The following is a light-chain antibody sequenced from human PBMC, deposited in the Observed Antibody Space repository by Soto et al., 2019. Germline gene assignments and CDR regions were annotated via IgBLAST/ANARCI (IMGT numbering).Light chain of an antibody. J-gene: IGLJ2*01. V-gene: IGLV2-11*01. CDR2: DVS. CDR3: CSYAGDLAL. CDR1: SSDVGGYDF. Sequence: QSVLTQPRSVSGSPGQSVTISCTGTSSDVGGYDFVSWYQQHPGKAPKLMISDVSKRPSGVPDRXSGSKSGNTASLTISGLQAEDEADYYCCSYAGDLALFGGGTKVTVL.